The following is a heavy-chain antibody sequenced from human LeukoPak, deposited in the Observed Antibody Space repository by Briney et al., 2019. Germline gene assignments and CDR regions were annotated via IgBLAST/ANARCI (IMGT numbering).Heavy chain of an antibody. CDR1: GPTFENFP. J-gene: IGHJ3*02. Sequence: GGPRRLSFEASGPTFENFPMHGVGQAPGKGLDWVPHITWNSGIIGYADSVKGRFTISRDNAKNSLYLQMNSLRAEDTALYYCARDRIDQWLTFDIRGQGTMVTVSS. CDR3: ARDRIDQWLTFDI. D-gene: IGHD3-22*01. CDR2: ITWNSGII. V-gene: IGHV3-9*01.